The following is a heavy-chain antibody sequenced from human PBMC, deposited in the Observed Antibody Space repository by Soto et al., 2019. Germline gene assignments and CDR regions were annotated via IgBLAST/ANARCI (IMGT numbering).Heavy chain of an antibody. CDR3: ARIVDTAMVPFDY. CDR1: GFTFSSYS. J-gene: IGHJ4*02. CDR2: ISSSSSYI. D-gene: IGHD5-18*01. Sequence: GGSLRLSCAASGFTFSSYSMNWVRQAPGKGLEWVSSISSSSSYIYYADSVKGRFTIPRDNAKNSLYLQMNSLRAEDTAVYYCARIVDTAMVPFDYWGQGTLVTVSS. V-gene: IGHV3-21*01.